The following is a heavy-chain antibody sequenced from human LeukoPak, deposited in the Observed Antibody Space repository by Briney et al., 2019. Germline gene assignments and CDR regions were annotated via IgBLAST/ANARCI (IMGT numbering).Heavy chain of an antibody. CDR3: ARDLTSGYSSKGRFDY. V-gene: IGHV1-18*01. Sequence: ASVKVSCKASGYTFTSYGISWVRQAPGQGLEWMGWISAYNGNTNYAQKLQGRVTMTTDTSTSTAYMELRSLRSDDTAVYYCARDLTSGYSSKGRFDYWGQGTLVTVSS. CDR2: ISAYNGNT. D-gene: IGHD6-13*01. CDR1: GYTFTSYG. J-gene: IGHJ4*02.